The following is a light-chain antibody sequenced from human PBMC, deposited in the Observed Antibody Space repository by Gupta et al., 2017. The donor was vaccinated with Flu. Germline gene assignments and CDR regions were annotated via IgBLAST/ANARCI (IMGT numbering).Light chain of an antibody. J-gene: IGKJ2*01. CDR3: QQRYSTPLT. Sequence: DIQMTQSPSSLSASVGDRVTITCRASQSISSYLNWYQQKPGKAPKLLIYAASSLKSGVPSRFSGSGSGTDFTLTISSRQPEDFATYYCQQRYSTPLTFGQGTKLEIK. CDR2: AAS. V-gene: IGKV1-39*01. CDR1: QSISSY.